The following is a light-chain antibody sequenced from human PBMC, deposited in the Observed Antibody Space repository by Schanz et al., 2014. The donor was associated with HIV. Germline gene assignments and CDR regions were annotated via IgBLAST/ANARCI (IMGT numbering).Light chain of an antibody. J-gene: IGLJ2*01. CDR2: DVS. Sequence: QSVLTQPASVSGSPGQSITISCTGTSSDVGGYNYVSWYQQHPGKAPKLMIYDVSNRPSGIPDRFSGSKSGNTASLTISGLQAEDEADYYCSSYTSSSTLEFGGGTKLTVL. CDR3: SSYTSSSTLE. CDR1: SSDVGGYNY. V-gene: IGLV2-14*03.